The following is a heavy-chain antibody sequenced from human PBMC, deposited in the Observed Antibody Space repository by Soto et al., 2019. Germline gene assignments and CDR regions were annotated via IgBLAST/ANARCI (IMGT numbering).Heavy chain of an antibody. CDR2: IDWDDDK. V-gene: IGHV2-70*01. D-gene: IGHD6-6*01. CDR3: ARMFGRIAARPDYYYYYGMDV. CDR1: GFSLSTSGMC. J-gene: IGHJ6*02. Sequence: SGPTLVNPTQTLTLTCTFSGFSLSTSGMCVSWIRQPPGKALEWLALIDWDDDKYYSTSLKTRLTISKDTSKNQVVLTMTNMDPVDTATYYCARMFGRIAARPDYYYYYGMDVWGQGTTVTVSS.